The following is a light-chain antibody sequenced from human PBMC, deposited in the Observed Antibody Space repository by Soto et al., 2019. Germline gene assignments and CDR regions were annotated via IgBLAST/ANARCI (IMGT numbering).Light chain of an antibody. CDR1: QSVSSN. CDR2: GAS. CDR3: QHYNNWPRT. V-gene: IGKV3-15*01. J-gene: IGKJ1*01. Sequence: EIVMTQSPATLSVSPGERATLSCRASQSVSSNLAWYQQKPGQAPRLLIYGASTRATGIPARFSGSGSGTDFTLTISRLGSEDFAVYYCQHYNNWPRTFGQGTKVEIK.